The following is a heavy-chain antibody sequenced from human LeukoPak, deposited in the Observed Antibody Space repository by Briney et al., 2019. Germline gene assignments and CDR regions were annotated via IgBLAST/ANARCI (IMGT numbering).Heavy chain of an antibody. CDR3: ARDSVAGSLTFDY. Sequence: GGSLRLSCAASGFTFSSYAMSWVRQAPGKGLEWVAVISYDGSNKYYADSVKGRFTISRDNSKNTLYLQMNSLRAEDTAVYYCARDSVAGSLTFDYWGQGTLVTVSS. J-gene: IGHJ4*02. D-gene: IGHD6-19*01. CDR2: ISYDGSNK. CDR1: GFTFSSYA. V-gene: IGHV3-30*04.